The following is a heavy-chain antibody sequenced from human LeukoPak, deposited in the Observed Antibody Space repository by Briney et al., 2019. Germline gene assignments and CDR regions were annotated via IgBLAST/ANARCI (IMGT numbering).Heavy chain of an antibody. V-gene: IGHV4-59*01. CDR2: IYYSGST. CDR1: GGSTSSYY. J-gene: IGHJ4*02. Sequence: SETLSLTCTVSGGSTSSYYWTWIRQPPGKGLEWIGYIYYSGSTNYNPSLKSRVTILVDTSRNQFSLKLSSVTAADTAVYYCARAIRGGNFDYWGQGTLVTVSS. CDR3: ARAIRGGNFDY.